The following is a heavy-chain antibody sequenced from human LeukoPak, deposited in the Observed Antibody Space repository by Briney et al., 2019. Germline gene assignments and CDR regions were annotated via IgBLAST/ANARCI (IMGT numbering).Heavy chain of an antibody. J-gene: IGHJ3*02. Sequence: NPSETLSLTCTVSGGSISSGGYYWSWIRQHPGKGLEWIGYIYYSGSTYYNPSLKSRVTISVDTSKNQFSLKLNSVTAADTAVYYCARVSGVDTFGIWGQGTMVTVSS. CDR3: ARVSGVDTFGI. CDR1: GGSISSGGYY. D-gene: IGHD7-27*01. V-gene: IGHV4-31*03. CDR2: IYYSGST.